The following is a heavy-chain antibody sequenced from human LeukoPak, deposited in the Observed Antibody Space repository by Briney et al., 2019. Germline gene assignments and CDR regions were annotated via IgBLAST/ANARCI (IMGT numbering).Heavy chain of an antibody. J-gene: IGHJ4*02. D-gene: IGHD3-22*01. Sequence: GSSVTVSCKASGGTFSSYAISWVRQAPGQGLEWMGRIIPILGIANYAQKFQGRVTITADKSTSTAYMELSSLRSEDTAVYYCARDASEGYYDSSGYYSFDYWGQGTLVTVSS. CDR1: GGTFSSYA. V-gene: IGHV1-69*04. CDR2: IIPILGIA. CDR3: ARDASEGYYDSSGYYSFDY.